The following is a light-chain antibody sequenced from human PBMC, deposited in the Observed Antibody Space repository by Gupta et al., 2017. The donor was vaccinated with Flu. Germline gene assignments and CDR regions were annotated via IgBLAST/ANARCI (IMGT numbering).Light chain of an antibody. Sequence: EIVLTQSPGTLSLSPGETATLSCRASQSISSSYLAWYQQKPGQTPRLLIYGASSRATGIPDRCSGSGSRTYFTLSSSRLEPEDFAVYYCQKYGGSPDIFGQGTKLEIK. CDR2: GAS. CDR1: QSISSSY. J-gene: IGKJ2*01. V-gene: IGKV3-20*01. CDR3: QKYGGSPDI.